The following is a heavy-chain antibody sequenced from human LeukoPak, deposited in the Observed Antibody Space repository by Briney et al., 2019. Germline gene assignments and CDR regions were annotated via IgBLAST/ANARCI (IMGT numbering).Heavy chain of an antibody. CDR1: GFTFSSYA. CDR3: AKVRGTNYYYCYGMDV. CDR2: LTSSGDTT. J-gene: IGHJ6*02. D-gene: IGHD1/OR15-1a*01. Sequence: GGSLRLSCAASGFTFSSYAMSWVRQAPGKGLEWVSSLTSSGDTTYYADSVKGRFTVSRDNSKNTLFLQMNSLRADDTAVYYCAKVRGTNYYYCYGMDVWGQGTTVTVSS. V-gene: IGHV3-23*01.